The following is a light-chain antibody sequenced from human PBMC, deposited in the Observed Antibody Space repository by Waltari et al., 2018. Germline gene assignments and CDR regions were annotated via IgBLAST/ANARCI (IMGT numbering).Light chain of an antibody. CDR2: WAS. J-gene: IGKJ3*01. CDR3: QQYFVTPFT. Sequence: DIVMTQSPDSLAVSLGERATINCKSSQSIMYSSNNQNFLAWYQKKPGHPPKRLIYWASARQSGVPDRFTGSWSGTDFTLTISSLQAEDVAVYYCQQYFVTPFTFGPGTRVEIK. V-gene: IGKV4-1*01. CDR1: QSIMYSSNNQNF.